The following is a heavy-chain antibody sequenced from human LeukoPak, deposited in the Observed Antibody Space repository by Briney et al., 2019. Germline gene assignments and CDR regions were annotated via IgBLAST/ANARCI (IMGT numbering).Heavy chain of an antibody. Sequence: SQTLSLTCTVSGGSISSGSYYWSWIRQPAGKRLEWIGRIYTSGSTNYNPSLKSRVTISVDTSKNQFSLKLSSVTAADTAVYYCARSTGQYYYDSSGYGYYGYWGQGTLVTVSS. CDR3: ARSTGQYYYDSSGYGYYGY. V-gene: IGHV4-61*02. D-gene: IGHD3-22*01. J-gene: IGHJ4*02. CDR2: IYTSGST. CDR1: GGSISSGSYY.